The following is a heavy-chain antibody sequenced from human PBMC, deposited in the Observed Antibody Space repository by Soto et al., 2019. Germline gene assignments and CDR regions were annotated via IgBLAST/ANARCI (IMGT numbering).Heavy chain of an antibody. CDR1: GGSISSYY. V-gene: IGHV4-59*01. D-gene: IGHD2-2*02. J-gene: IGHJ5*02. CDR2: IYYSGRT. Sequence: QVQLQESGPGLVKPSETLSLTCTVSGGSISSYYWSWIRQPPGKGLEWIGYIYYSGRTNYNPSLQSRVTISVDTSKNQFSLKLSSVTAADTAVYYCARGYCSSTSCYIWDNWFDPWGQGTLVTVSS. CDR3: ARGYCSSTSCYIWDNWFDP.